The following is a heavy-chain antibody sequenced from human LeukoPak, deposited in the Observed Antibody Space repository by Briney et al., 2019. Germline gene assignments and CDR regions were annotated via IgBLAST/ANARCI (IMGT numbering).Heavy chain of an antibody. CDR2: IIPILGIA. J-gene: IGHJ4*02. Sequence: SVKVSCKASGGTFSSYAISWVRQAPGQGLEWMGRIIPILGIANYAQKFQGRVTITVDKSTSTAYMELSSLRSEDTAVYYCARVSPGFGDFDYWGQGTLVTVSS. D-gene: IGHD3-10*01. V-gene: IGHV1-69*04. CDR3: ARVSPGFGDFDY. CDR1: GGTFSSYA.